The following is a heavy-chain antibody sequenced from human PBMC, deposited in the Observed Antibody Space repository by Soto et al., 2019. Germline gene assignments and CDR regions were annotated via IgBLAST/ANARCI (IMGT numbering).Heavy chain of an antibody. CDR1: GGSVSSGSYY. V-gene: IGHV4-61*01. CDR3: ARAPYSYGPIDY. D-gene: IGHD5-18*01. J-gene: IGHJ4*02. Sequence: QVQLQESGPGLVKPSETLSLTCTVSGGSVSSGSYYWSWIRQPPGKGLEWIGYIYYSGSTSYNPSLTSRVTISVDTSKNQFSLKLSSVTAADTAVYYCARAPYSYGPIDYWGQGTLVTVSS. CDR2: IYYSGST.